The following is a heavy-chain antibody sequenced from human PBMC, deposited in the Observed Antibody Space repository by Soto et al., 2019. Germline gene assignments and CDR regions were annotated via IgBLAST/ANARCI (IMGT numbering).Heavy chain of an antibody. CDR2: IHYSGST. V-gene: IGHV4-39*01. Sequence: SETLSLTCTVSGGSISSSSYYWGWIRQPPGKGLEWIGSIHYSGSTYYNPSLKSRVTISVDTSKNQFSLKLSSVTAADTAVYYCARLPGGEYCSGGSCYSHYYYMDVWGKGTTVTVSS. CDR1: GGSISSSSYY. D-gene: IGHD2-15*01. J-gene: IGHJ6*03. CDR3: ARLPGGEYCSGGSCYSHYYYMDV.